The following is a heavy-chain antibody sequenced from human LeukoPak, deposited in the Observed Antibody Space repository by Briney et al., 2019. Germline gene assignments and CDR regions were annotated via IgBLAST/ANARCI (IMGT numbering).Heavy chain of an antibody. D-gene: IGHD1-26*01. CDR1: GSTFSSYG. CDR3: AKWELRYYYGMDV. J-gene: IGHJ6*02. V-gene: IGHV3-30*18. Sequence: GGSLRLSCAASGSTFSSYGMHWVRQAPGKGLEWVAVISYDGSNKYYADSVKGRFTISRDNSKNTLYLQMNSLRAEDTAMYYCAKWELRYYYGMDVWGQGTTVTVSS. CDR2: ISYDGSNK.